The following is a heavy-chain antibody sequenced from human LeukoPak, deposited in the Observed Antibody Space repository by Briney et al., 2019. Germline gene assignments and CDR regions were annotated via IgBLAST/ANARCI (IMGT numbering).Heavy chain of an antibody. V-gene: IGHV1-46*01. D-gene: IGHD5-24*01. Sequence: ASVKVSCKASGYTFTSYYMHWVRQAPGQGLEWMGIINPSGGSTSYAQKFQGRVTMTRDTSTSTVYMELSSLRSEDTAVYYCARGETGIRRDGYTFDYWGQGTLVTVSS. J-gene: IGHJ4*02. CDR2: INPSGGST. CDR1: GYTFTSYY. CDR3: ARGETGIRRDGYTFDY.